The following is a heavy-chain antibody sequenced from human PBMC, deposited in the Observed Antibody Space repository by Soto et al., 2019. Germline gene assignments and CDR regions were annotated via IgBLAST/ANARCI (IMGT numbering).Heavy chain of an antibody. D-gene: IGHD3-22*01. Sequence: ASVKVSCKASGYTFTSYAMHWVRQAPGQRLEWMGWINAGNGNTKYSQKFQGRVTITRDTSASTAYMELSSLRSEDTAVYYCARGVRIKDSSGYYSDYWGQGTLVTVSS. CDR1: GYTFTSYA. CDR2: INAGNGNT. J-gene: IGHJ4*02. V-gene: IGHV1-3*01. CDR3: ARGVRIKDSSGYYSDY.